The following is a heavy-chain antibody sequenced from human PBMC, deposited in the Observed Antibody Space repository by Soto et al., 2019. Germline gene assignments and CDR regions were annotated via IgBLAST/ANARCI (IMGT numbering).Heavy chain of an antibody. CDR2: INHSGST. CDR1: GGSFSGYY. V-gene: IGHV4-34*01. CDR3: ARGRGDGYNQDWYFDL. D-gene: IGHD3-10*01. J-gene: IGHJ2*01. Sequence: SEPLSLPCAVYGGSFSGYYWSWIRQPPGKGLEWIGEINHSGSTNYNPSLKSRVTISVDTSKNQFSLKLSSVTAADTAMYYCARGRGDGYNQDWYFDLWGRGTLVTVSS.